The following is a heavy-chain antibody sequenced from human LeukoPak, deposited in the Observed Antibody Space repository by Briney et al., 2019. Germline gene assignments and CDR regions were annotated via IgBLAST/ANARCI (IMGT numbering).Heavy chain of an antibody. D-gene: IGHD3-3*01. CDR3: AKEVRFLEWLFGAFDI. CDR1: GFTFSSYA. J-gene: IGHJ3*02. V-gene: IGHV3-23*01. CDR2: ISGSGDII. Sequence: GGSLRLSCAASGFTFSSYAMTWVRQAPGKGLEWGSTISGSGDIIYYADSVKGRFTISRDNSKNTLYLQMNSLRAEDTAVYYCAKEVRFLEWLFGAFDIWGQGTMVTVSS.